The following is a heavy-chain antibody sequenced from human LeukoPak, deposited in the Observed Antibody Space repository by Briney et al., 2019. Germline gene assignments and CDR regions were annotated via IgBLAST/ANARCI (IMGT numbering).Heavy chain of an antibody. CDR3: ARAFAMATITAYYFDY. Sequence: ASVKVSCKASGYTFTSYYMHWVRQAPGQGLEWMGIINPSGGSTSYAQKFQGRVTMTRDTSTSTVYMELSSLRSEDTAVYYCARAFAMATITAYYFDYWGQGTLVTVSS. CDR2: INPSGGST. J-gene: IGHJ4*02. V-gene: IGHV1-46*01. D-gene: IGHD5-24*01. CDR1: GYTFTSYY.